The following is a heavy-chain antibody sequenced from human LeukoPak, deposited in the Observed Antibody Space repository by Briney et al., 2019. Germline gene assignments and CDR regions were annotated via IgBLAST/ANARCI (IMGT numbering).Heavy chain of an antibody. V-gene: IGHV3-30-3*01. Sequence: PGGSLRLSCAASGFIFSSYAMHWVRQAPGKGLEWVAVISYDGSNKYYADSVKGRFTISRDNSKNTLYLQMNSLRAEDTAVYYCARALSSDGMDVWGQGTTVTVSS. CDR3: ARALSSDGMDV. D-gene: IGHD6-25*01. CDR1: GFIFSSYA. J-gene: IGHJ6*02. CDR2: ISYDGSNK.